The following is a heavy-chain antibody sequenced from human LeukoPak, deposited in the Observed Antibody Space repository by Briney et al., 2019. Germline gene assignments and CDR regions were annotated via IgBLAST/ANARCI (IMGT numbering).Heavy chain of an antibody. Sequence: QAGGSLRLSCAASGFTFSSYAMSWVRQAPGKGLEWVSAISGSGGSTYYADSVKGRFTISSDNSKNTLYLQMNSLRAEDTAVYYCAKDQEVVVVVAATNFDYWGQGTLVTVSS. J-gene: IGHJ4*02. CDR1: GFTFSSYA. CDR3: AKDQEVVVVVAATNFDY. D-gene: IGHD2-15*01. V-gene: IGHV3-23*01. CDR2: ISGSGGST.